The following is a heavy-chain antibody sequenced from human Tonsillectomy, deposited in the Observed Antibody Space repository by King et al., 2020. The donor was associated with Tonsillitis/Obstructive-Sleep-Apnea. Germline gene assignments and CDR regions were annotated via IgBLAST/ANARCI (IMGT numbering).Heavy chain of an antibody. CDR2: ISAYNGDT. CDR3: ARDSMSHYYDSSDYYTFDY. V-gene: IGHV1-18*01. CDR1: GYTFTTYG. Sequence: QLVQSGAEVKKPGASVKVSCKASGYTFTTYGISGVRQAPGQGLEWMGWISAYNGDTNHAQKLQGRVTMTTDTSTSTAYMEVRSLRSDDTAVYYCARDSMSHYYDSSDYYTFDYWGQGTLVTVSS. D-gene: IGHD3-22*01. J-gene: IGHJ4*02.